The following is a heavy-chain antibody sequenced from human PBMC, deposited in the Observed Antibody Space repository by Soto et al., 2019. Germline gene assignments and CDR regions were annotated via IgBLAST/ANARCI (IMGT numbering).Heavy chain of an antibody. J-gene: IGHJ6*02. Sequence: QAPGKGLVWIGSIYYSGSTYYHPSLKSRVTISVDTSKNQFSLKLSSVTAADTAVYYCARTPLFYWNDATYYFSGLAVQSHGTTVPVS. CDR3: ARTPLFYWNDATYYFSGLAV. V-gene: IGHV4-39*01. CDR2: IYYSGST. D-gene: IGHD1-1*01.